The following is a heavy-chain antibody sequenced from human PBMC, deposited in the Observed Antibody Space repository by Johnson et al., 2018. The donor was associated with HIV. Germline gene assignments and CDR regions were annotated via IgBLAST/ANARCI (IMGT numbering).Heavy chain of an antibody. CDR3: AKEPLVRGVNAFDI. J-gene: IGHJ3*02. CDR1: GFTFSSYA. CDR2: IRHDGSNN. V-gene: IGHV3-30*02. Sequence: QVQLVESGGGVVQPGRSLRLSCAASGFTFSSYAMHWVRQAPGKGLEWVACIRHDGSNNDYADSVKGRFTISRDNSKNTLFLQMNSLRAEDTAVYYCAKEPLVRGVNAFDIWGQGTMVTVSS. D-gene: IGHD3-10*01.